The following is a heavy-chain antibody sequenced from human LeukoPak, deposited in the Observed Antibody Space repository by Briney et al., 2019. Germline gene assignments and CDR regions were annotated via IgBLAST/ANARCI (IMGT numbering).Heavy chain of an antibody. V-gene: IGHV3-7*03. CDR3: AKAYRTGWPYYFDY. CDR2: IKPDGSLI. J-gene: IGHJ4*02. Sequence: GGSLRLSCAASGFTFSSYWMTWVRQGPGKGLEWVANIKPDGSLIYYVDSVKGRFTISRDNAKNSLYLQMNSLRAEDTALYYCAKAYRTGWPYYFDYWGQGTLVTVSS. D-gene: IGHD6-19*01. CDR1: GFTFSSYW.